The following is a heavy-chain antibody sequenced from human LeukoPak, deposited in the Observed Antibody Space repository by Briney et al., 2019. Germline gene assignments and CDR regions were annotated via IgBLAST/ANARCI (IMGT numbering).Heavy chain of an antibody. J-gene: IGHJ5*02. CDR3: ARRTPNGYSSGWNWFDP. CDR2: INHSGST. D-gene: IGHD6-19*01. V-gene: IGHV4-34*01. CDR1: GGSFSGYY. Sequence: SETLSLTCAVYGGSFSGYYWSWLRQPPGKGLEWIGEINHSGSTNYNPSLKSRVTISVDTSKNQFSLKLSSVTAADTAVYYCARRTPNGYSSGWNWFDPWGQGTLVTVSS.